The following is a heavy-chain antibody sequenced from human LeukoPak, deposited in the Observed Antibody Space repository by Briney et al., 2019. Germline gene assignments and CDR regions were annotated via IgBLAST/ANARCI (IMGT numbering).Heavy chain of an antibody. CDR1: EFTFSSYW. CDR2: INSDGSST. J-gene: IGHJ3*02. D-gene: IGHD3-3*01. CDR3: ARGFTIFGMVNDAFDI. Sequence: GGSLRLSCAASEFTFSSYWMHWVRQAPGKGLVWVSRINSDGSSTSYADSVKGRFTISRDNAKNQLYLQMKSLRAEDTAVYYFARGFTIFGMVNDAFDILGQGTMVTVSS. V-gene: IGHV3-74*01.